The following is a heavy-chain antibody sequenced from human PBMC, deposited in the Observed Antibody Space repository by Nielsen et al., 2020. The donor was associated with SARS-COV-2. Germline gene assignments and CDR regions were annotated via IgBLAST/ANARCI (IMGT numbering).Heavy chain of an antibody. V-gene: IGHV4-61*01. D-gene: IGHD1-1*01. CDR3: ASESGLGLEAFDI. CDR2: IYYSGIT. Sequence: SETLSLTCTVSGGSVSSGSYYWSWIRQPPGKGLEWIGYIYYSGITNYNPSLKSRVTISIDTSKNQFSLKLSSVTAADTAVYYCASESGLGLEAFDIWGQGTMVTVSS. CDR1: GGSVSSGSYY. J-gene: IGHJ3*02.